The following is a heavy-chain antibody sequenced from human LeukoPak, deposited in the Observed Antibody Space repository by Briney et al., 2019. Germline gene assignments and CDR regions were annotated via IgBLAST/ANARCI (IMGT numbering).Heavy chain of an antibody. J-gene: IGHJ3*02. CDR3: ARDHGGKDAFDI. CDR2: INTDGSST. Sequence: QPGGSLRLSCAASGFTFSSYWMHWVRQAPGKGLVWVSRINTDGSSTSYADSVKGRFTISRDNAKNTLYLQMNSLRAEDTAVYYCARDHGGKDAFDIWGQGTMVTVSS. D-gene: IGHD4-23*01. CDR1: GFTFSSYW. V-gene: IGHV3-74*01.